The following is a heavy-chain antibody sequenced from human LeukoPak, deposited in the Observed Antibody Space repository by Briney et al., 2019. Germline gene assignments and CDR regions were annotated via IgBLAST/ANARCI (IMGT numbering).Heavy chain of an antibody. D-gene: IGHD6-13*01. V-gene: IGHV3-48*04. J-gene: IGHJ4*02. CDR1: RFTFSTYA. CDR3: ARDVDSSSWYGGRPPDY. CDR2: ISSSGSTI. Sequence: GGSLRLSCAASRFTFSTYAMSWVRQAPGKGLEWVSYISSSGSTIYYADSVKGRFTISRDNAKNSLYLQMNSLRAEDTAVYYCARDVDSSSWYGGRPPDYWGQGTLVTVSS.